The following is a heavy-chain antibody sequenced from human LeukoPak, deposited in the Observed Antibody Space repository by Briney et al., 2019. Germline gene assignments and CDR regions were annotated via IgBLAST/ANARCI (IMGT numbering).Heavy chain of an antibody. CDR3: ARGRRIATYDY. J-gene: IGHJ4*02. D-gene: IGHD6-13*01. Sequence: SETLSLTCAVYGGSFSGYFWSWIRQPPGKGLEWIGEISRGGSTNYNPSLKSRVTISVDTSKNQFSLKLSSVTAADTAVYYCARGRRIATYDYWGQGTLVTVSS. CDR2: ISRGGST. V-gene: IGHV4-34*01. CDR1: GGSFSGYF.